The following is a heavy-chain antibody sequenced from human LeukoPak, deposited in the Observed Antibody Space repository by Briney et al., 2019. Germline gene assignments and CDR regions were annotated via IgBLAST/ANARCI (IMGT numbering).Heavy chain of an antibody. D-gene: IGHD5-18*01. CDR3: ARDLQLWGEDAFDI. CDR1: GFTFSSYS. Sequence: GGSLRLSCAASGFTFSSYSMNWVRQAPGEGLEWVSYISSSSSTIYYADSVKGRFTISRDNAKNSLYLQMNSLRAEDTAVYYCARDLQLWGEDAFDIWGQGTMVTVSS. J-gene: IGHJ3*02. CDR2: ISSSSSTI. V-gene: IGHV3-48*04.